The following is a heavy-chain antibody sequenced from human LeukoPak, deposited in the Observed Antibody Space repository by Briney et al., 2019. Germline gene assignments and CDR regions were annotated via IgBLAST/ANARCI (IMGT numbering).Heavy chain of an antibody. J-gene: IGHJ6*03. CDR2: INQDGSDK. D-gene: IGHD3-22*01. CDR1: GFTFSSYW. CDR3: ARWFYYYMDV. Sequence: PGGSLRLSCAASGFTFSSYWMSWVRHAQGKGLEWLANINQDGSDKYYVDSVKGRFTISRDNAKNLLYLQMNSLRADDTAVYYCARWFYYYMDVWGKGTTVTVSS. V-gene: IGHV3-7*01.